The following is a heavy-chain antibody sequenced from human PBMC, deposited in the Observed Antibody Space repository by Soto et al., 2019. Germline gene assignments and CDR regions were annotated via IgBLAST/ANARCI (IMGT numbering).Heavy chain of an antibody. Sequence: ASVKVSCKASGYTFTSYARHWVRQAPGQRLEWMGWINAGNGNTKYSQKFQGRVTITRDTSASTAYMELSSLRSEDTAVYYCARVPNSDVAFDIWGQGTMVTVS. CDR1: GYTFTSYA. D-gene: IGHD1-1*01. CDR3: ARVPNSDVAFDI. V-gene: IGHV1-3*01. CDR2: INAGNGNT. J-gene: IGHJ3*02.